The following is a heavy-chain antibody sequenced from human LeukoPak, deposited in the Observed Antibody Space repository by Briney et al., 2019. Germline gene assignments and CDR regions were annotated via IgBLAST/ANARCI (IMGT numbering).Heavy chain of an antibody. Sequence: QSGGSLRLSCAASGFTFSSYAMHWVRQAPGKGLEWVTVISYDGNNKYYAASVKGRFTISRDNSKNTLYLQMNSLIAEDTAVYYYARRAGAYSHPYDYWGQGTLVTVSS. V-gene: IGHV3-30*14. CDR2: ISYDGNNK. J-gene: IGHJ4*02. CDR1: GFTFSSYA. CDR3: ARRAGAYSHPYDY. D-gene: IGHD4/OR15-4a*01.